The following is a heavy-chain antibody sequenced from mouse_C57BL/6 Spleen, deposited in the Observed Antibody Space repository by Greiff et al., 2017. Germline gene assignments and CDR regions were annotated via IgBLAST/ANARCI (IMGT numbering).Heavy chain of an antibody. V-gene: IGHV1-81*01. J-gene: IGHJ4*01. D-gene: IGHD2-3*01. CDR1: GYTFTSYG. Sequence: VQLQQSGAELARPGASVKLSCKASGYTFTSYGISWVKQRTGQGLEWIGEIYPRRGNTYYNEKFKGKATLTADKSSSTAYMELRSLTSEDSAVYFCAKGWLPPYAMDYWGQGTSVTVAS. CDR3: AKGWLPPYAMDY. CDR2: IYPRRGNT.